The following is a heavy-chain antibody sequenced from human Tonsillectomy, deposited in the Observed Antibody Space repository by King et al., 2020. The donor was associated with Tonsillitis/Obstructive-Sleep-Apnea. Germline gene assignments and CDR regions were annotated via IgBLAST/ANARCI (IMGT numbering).Heavy chain of an antibody. J-gene: IGHJ3*02. Sequence: QVQLQESGPGLVKPSETLSLTCTVSGGSISSYYWSWIRQPPGKGLEWIGFIYYSGSTNYNPSLKSRVTISVDTSKNQFSLKLSSVTAADTAVYYCARDPDRLDAFDIWGQGTMVTVSS. CDR3: ARDPDRLDAFDI. V-gene: IGHV4-59*01. CDR1: GGSISSYY. CDR2: IYYSGST.